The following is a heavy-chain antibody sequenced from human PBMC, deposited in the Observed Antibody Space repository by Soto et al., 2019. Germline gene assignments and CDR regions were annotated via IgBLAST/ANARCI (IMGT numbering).Heavy chain of an antibody. Sequence: GGSLRLSCAASGFTFSSYAMSWVRQAPGKGLEWVSAISGSGGSTYYADSVKGRFTISRDNSKNTLYLQMNSLRAEDTAVYYCAKDSKVDSSGYYWFYWGQGTLVTVSS. CDR2: ISGSGGST. CDR3: AKDSKVDSSGYYWFY. D-gene: IGHD3-22*01. J-gene: IGHJ4*02. V-gene: IGHV3-23*01. CDR1: GFTFSSYA.